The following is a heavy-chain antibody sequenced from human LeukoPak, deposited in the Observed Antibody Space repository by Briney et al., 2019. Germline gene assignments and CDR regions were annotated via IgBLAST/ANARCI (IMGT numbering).Heavy chain of an antibody. CDR2: ISGSGGST. CDR1: GFTFSSYA. Sequence: GGSLRLSCAASGFTFSSYAMSWVRQAPGKGLEWVSAISGSGGSTYYADSVKGRFTISRDNSKNTLYVQMNSLRAEDTAIYYSAKDGHYGDYDYWSQGTLVTVSS. V-gene: IGHV3-23*01. D-gene: IGHD4-17*01. J-gene: IGHJ4*02. CDR3: AKDGHYGDYDY.